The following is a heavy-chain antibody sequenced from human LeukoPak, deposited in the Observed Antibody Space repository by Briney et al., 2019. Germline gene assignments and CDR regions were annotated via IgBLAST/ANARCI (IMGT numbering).Heavy chain of an antibody. D-gene: IGHD2-2*01. CDR2: IYPNSGGT. V-gene: IGHV1-2*02. J-gene: IGHJ4*02. Sequence: ASVKVSCKASGYTFIAYYMHWVRQAPGQGLEWMGWIYPNSGGTNYAQKFQGRVTMTRDTSISTVYMELSRLRSDDTAVYYCARDSCSSTSCLSIDDYWGQGTLVTVSS. CDR3: ARDSCSSTSCLSIDDY. CDR1: GYTFIAYY.